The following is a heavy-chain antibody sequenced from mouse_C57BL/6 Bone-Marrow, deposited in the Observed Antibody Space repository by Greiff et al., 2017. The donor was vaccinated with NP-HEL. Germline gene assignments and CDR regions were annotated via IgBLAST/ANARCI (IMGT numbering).Heavy chain of an antibody. CDR3: ARIYYGNYGY. J-gene: IGHJ2*01. V-gene: IGHV1-82*01. D-gene: IGHD2-1*01. CDR1: GYAFSSSW. Sequence: QVQLQQSGPELVKPGASVKISCKAPGYAFSSSWMNWVKQRPGKGLEWIGRIYPGDGDTNYNGKFKGKATLTADKSSSTAYMQLSSPTSEDSAVYFCARIYYGNYGYWGQGTTLTVSS. CDR2: IYPGDGDT.